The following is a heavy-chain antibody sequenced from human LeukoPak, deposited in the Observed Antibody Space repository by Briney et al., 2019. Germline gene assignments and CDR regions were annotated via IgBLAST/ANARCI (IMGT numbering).Heavy chain of an antibody. V-gene: IGHV4-59*01. CDR1: GGSISSYY. J-gene: IGHJ4*02. D-gene: IGHD3-3*01. CDR3: ARGSTIFGVVIWNNFDY. Sequence: PSETLSLTCTVSGGSISSYYWSWIRQPPGKGLEWIGYIYYSGSTNYNPSLKSRVTISVDTSKNQFSLKLSSVTAVDTAVYYCARGSTIFGVVIWNNFDYWGQGTLVTVSS. CDR2: IYYSGST.